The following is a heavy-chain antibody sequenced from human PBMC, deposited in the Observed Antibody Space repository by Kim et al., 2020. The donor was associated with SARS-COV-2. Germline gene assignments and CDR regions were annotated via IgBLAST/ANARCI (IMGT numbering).Heavy chain of an antibody. J-gene: IGHJ6*02. CDR3: ARDTGSWYGRGYYYGMDV. CDR1: GFTVSSNY. D-gene: IGHD6-13*01. CDR2: IYSGGST. V-gene: IGHV3-53*01. Sequence: GGSLRLSCAASGFTVSSNYMSWVRQAPGKGLEWVSVIYSGGSTYYADSVKGRFTISRDNSKNTLYLQLNSLGAEDAAVYYCARDTGSWYGRGYYYGMDVWGQGTTVTVSS.